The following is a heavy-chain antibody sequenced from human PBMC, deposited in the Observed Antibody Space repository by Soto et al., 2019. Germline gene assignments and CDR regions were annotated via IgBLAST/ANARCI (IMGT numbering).Heavy chain of an antibody. J-gene: IGHJ4*02. CDR3: AKDLETAMVFPYTLDN. D-gene: IGHD5-18*01. Sequence: EVQLLESGGGLVQPGGSLRLSCVASGFTFSSFAMSWVRQAPGKGLEWVSTLSGTSSRAHHADSVKGRFTISRDNSKNTLYLQMSSLRAEDTAVYYCAKDLETAMVFPYTLDNWGQGALVTVSS. V-gene: IGHV3-23*01. CDR1: GFTFSSFA. CDR2: LSGTSSRA.